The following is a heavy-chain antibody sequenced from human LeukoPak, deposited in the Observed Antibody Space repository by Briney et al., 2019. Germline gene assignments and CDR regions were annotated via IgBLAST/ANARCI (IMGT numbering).Heavy chain of an antibody. Sequence: ASVKVSCKASGYTFTGYYVHWVRQAPGQGLEWMGWINPNSGGTNYAQKFQGRVTMTRDTSISTAYMELSRLRSDDTAVYYCARDYGDYLISDYWGQGTLVTVSS. D-gene: IGHD4-17*01. CDR3: ARDYGDYLISDY. J-gene: IGHJ4*02. V-gene: IGHV1-2*02. CDR2: INPNSGGT. CDR1: GYTFTGYY.